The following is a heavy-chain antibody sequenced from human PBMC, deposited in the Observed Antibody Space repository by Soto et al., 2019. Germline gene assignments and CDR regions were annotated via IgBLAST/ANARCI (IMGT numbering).Heavy chain of an antibody. V-gene: IGHV6-1*01. CDR1: VDSVSSNSAA. D-gene: IGHD6-19*01. Sequence: SQTLSLTCAISVDSVSSNSAAWNWIRQSPSRGREWLGRTYYRSKWYNDYAVSVKSRITINPDTSKNQFSLQLNSVTPEDTAVYYCARGAGYSSGWYGLDYYYGMDVWGQGTTVTVSS. CDR3: ARGAGYSSGWYGLDYYYGMDV. J-gene: IGHJ6*02. CDR2: TYYRSKWYN.